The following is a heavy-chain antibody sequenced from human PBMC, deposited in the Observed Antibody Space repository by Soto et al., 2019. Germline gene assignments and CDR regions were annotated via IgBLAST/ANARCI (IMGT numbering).Heavy chain of an antibody. D-gene: IGHD4-17*01. CDR1: GFTFSSYW. J-gene: IGHJ4*02. V-gene: IGHV3-7*01. CDR2: IKQDGSEK. Sequence: EVQLVESGGGLVQPGGSLRLSCAASGFTFSSYWMSWVRQAPGKGLEWVANIKQDGSEKYYVDSVKGRFTISRDNAKNSLYLQMNRLRAEDTAVYYCARDQVYGDYAVDYWGQGTLVTVSS. CDR3: ARDQVYGDYAVDY.